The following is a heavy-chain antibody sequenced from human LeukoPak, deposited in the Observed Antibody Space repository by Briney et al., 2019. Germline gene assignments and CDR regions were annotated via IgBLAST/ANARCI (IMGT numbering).Heavy chain of an antibody. CDR3: AKDSGGSGSLDY. J-gene: IGHJ4*02. CDR1: GFTFSTYL. V-gene: IGHV3-74*01. CDR2: INTDGSIT. Sequence: GGSLRLSCAASGFTFSTYLMHWVRQAPGKGLVWVSRINTDGSITTYADSVKGRFTISRDNSKNTLYLQMNSLRAEDTAVYYCAKDSGGSGSLDYWGQGTLVTVSS. D-gene: IGHD3-10*01.